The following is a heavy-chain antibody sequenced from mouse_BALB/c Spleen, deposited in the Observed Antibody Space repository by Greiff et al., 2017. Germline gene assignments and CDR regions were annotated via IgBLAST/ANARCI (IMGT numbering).Heavy chain of an antibody. J-gene: IGHJ3*01. CDR1: GFNIKDTY. CDR2: IDPANGNT. CDR3: ARSSYYGNSAWFAY. V-gene: IGHV14-3*02. D-gene: IGHD2-10*01. Sequence: VQLKQSGAELVKPGASVKLSCTASGFNIKDTYMHWVKQRPEQGLEWIGRIDPANGNTKYDPKFQGKATITADTSSNTAYLQLSSLTSEDTAVYYCARSSYYGNSAWFAYWGQGTLVTVSA.